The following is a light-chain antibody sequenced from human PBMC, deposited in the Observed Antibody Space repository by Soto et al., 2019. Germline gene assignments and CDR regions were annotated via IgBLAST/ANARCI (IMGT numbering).Light chain of an antibody. Sequence: EIVLTQSPGTLSFSPGERATLSCRASQGISSTFLAWYQQRPGQAPRLLIYGASNRAPGIPDRISGSGSGTDFTLTISSLEPEDFAVYFCQQRSSWPLTFGGGTKVDIK. CDR2: GAS. V-gene: IGKV3D-20*02. J-gene: IGKJ4*02. CDR3: QQRSSWPLT. CDR1: QGISSTF.